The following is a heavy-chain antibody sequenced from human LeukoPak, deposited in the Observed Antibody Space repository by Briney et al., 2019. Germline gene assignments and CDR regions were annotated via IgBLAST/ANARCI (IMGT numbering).Heavy chain of an antibody. CDR2: IWYDGSIK. D-gene: IGHD1-14*01. J-gene: IGHJ3*02. V-gene: IGHV3-33*01. CDR1: GFTFSSYG. CDR3: ARRNLDAFDI. Sequence: PGGSLRLSCAASGFTFSSYGMHWGRQAPGKGLEWVAVIWYDGSIKYYADSVKGRLTISRDNSQNTLYLQMNSLRAEDTAVYYCARRNLDAFDIWGQGTMVTVSS.